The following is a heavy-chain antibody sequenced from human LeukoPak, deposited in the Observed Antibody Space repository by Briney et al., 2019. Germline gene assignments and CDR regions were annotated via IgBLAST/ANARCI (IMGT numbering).Heavy chain of an antibody. Sequence: PGGSLRLSCAASGFTFSSYAMSWVRQAPGKGLEWVSAISGSGGSTYYADSVKGRFTISRDNSKNTLYLQMNSLRAEDTAVYYCAKAAGGRDIVVVPAARRGSYWGQGTLVTVSS. J-gene: IGHJ4*02. CDR2: ISGSGGST. CDR1: GFTFSSYA. D-gene: IGHD2-2*01. CDR3: AKAAGGRDIVVVPAARRGSY. V-gene: IGHV3-23*01.